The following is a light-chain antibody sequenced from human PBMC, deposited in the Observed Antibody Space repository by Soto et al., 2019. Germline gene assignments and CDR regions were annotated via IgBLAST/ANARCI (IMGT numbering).Light chain of an antibody. V-gene: IGKV3-11*01. Sequence: EIVLTQSPATLSLSPGERATLSCRASQSVSAYLGRYQQKPGQAPRLLIYDASNRATDIPARFSGSGSGTDFTLTISSLDPEDFAVYYCQQRSDWPLTFGGGTKVEIK. J-gene: IGKJ4*01. CDR3: QQRSDWPLT. CDR2: DAS. CDR1: QSVSAY.